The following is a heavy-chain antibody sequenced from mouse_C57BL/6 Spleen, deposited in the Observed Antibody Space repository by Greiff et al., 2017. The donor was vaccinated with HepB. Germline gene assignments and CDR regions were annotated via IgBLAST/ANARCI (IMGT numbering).Heavy chain of an antibody. D-gene: IGHD3-2*02. J-gene: IGHJ3*01. CDR3: ASRQLRLLAY. Sequence: EVQVVESGGGLVQPGGSLKLSCAASGFTFSDYYMYWVRQTPEKRLEWVAYISNGGGSTYYPDTVKGRFTISRDNAKNTLYLQMSRLKSEDTAMYDCASRQLRLLAYWGQGTLVTVSA. CDR1: GFTFSDYY. CDR2: ISNGGGST. V-gene: IGHV5-12*01.